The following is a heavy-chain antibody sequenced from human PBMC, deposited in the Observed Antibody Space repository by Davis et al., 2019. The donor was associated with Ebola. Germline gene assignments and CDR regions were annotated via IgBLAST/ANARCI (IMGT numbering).Heavy chain of an antibody. Sequence: PSETLSLTCTVSGGSISYNYWSWIRQPPGKGLEWIGYIYYSGSTNYNPSLKSRVTILVDTSKNQFSLKLSSVTATDTAVYYCARHASSTPLDAFDIWGQGTMVTVSS. V-gene: IGHV4-59*08. CDR2: IYYSGST. D-gene: IGHD2-2*01. CDR3: ARHASSTPLDAFDI. J-gene: IGHJ3*02. CDR1: GGSISYNY.